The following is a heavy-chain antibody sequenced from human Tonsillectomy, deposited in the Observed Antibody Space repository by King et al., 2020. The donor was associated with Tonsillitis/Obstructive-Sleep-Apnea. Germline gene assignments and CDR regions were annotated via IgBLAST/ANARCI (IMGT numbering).Heavy chain of an antibody. CDR3: ARDMVLEAGGDAFDI. D-gene: IGHD2-8*01. Sequence: VQLQESGPGLVKPSETLSLTCTVSGGSISSYYWSWIRQPPGKGLDWIGYIYYSGSTNYNPSLKSRVTISVDTSKNQFSLKLSSVTVADTAVYYCARDMVLEAGGDAFDIWGQGTMVTVSS. J-gene: IGHJ3*02. V-gene: IGHV4-59*01. CDR2: IYYSGST. CDR1: GGSISSYY.